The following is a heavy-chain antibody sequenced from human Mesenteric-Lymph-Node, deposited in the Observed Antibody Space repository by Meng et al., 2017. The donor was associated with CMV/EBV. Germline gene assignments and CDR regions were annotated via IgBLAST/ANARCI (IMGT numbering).Heavy chain of an antibody. J-gene: IGHJ4*02. CDR3: ARGSSYDILTGYFDY. V-gene: IGHV4-34*01. CDR2: INHSGST. CDR1: GGSFSGYY. D-gene: IGHD3-9*01. Sequence: QVGLPKWGAGLLKPSETLSATCAVYGGSFSGYYLNWIRRSPEKGLEWIGEINHSGSTTYNPSFTSRIIISVDTSTNQISLNMSSVTASDTAVYYCARGSSYDILTGYFDYWGQGALVTVSS.